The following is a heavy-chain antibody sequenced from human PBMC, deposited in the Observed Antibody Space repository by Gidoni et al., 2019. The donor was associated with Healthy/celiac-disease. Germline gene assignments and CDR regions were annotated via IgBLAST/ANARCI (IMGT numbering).Heavy chain of an antibody. CDR3: ARGTAYYDSSGYYYVGFDY. J-gene: IGHJ4*02. Sequence: QVQLVQSGAELKKPGSSVKVSCKASGGPFSSYAISWVRQAPGQGLEWMGGIIPIFGTANYAQKFQGRVTITADESTSTAYMELSSLRSEDTAVYYCARGTAYYDSSGYYYVGFDYWGQGTLVTVSS. D-gene: IGHD3-22*01. CDR2: IIPIFGTA. CDR1: GGPFSSYA. V-gene: IGHV1-69*01.